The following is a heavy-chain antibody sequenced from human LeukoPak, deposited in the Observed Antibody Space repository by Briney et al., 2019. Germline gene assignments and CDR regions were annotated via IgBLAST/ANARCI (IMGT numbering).Heavy chain of an antibody. V-gene: IGHV1-2*02. J-gene: IGHJ4*02. CDR1: GYTFTDYY. CDR3: ARGFAGSTSGV. Sequence: GGSLKVSCKASGYTFTDYYLHWVRQAPGQGLEWMGWILANSGGTKYAQTFQGRVTMTRDTSISTAYLELSGLSSDDTAVYYCARGFAGSTSGVWGQGTLVAVSS. D-gene: IGHD6-6*01. CDR2: ILANSGGT.